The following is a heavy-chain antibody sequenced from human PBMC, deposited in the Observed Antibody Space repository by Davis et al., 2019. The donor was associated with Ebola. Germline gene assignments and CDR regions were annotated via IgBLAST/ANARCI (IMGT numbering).Heavy chain of an antibody. CDR1: GGSISSYY. CDR3: ARDVVSSSSAFVDWFDP. Sequence: GSLRLSCTVSGGSISSYYWSWIRQPPGKGLEWIGEINHSGSTNYNPSLKSRVTISVDTSKNQFSLKLSSVTAADTAVYYCARDVVSSSSAFVDWFDPWGQGTLVTVSS. J-gene: IGHJ5*02. D-gene: IGHD6-6*01. V-gene: IGHV4-34*01. CDR2: INHSGST.